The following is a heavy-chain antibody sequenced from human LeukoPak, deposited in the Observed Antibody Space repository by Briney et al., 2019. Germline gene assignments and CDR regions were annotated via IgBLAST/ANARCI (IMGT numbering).Heavy chain of an antibody. CDR1: GFTFSSYA. CDR2: ISYDGSNK. J-gene: IGHJ4*02. D-gene: IGHD2-21*02. Sequence: GRSLRLSCAASGFTFSSYAMHWVRQAPGKGLEWVAVISYDGSNKYYADSVKGRFTISRDNSKNTLYLQMNSLRAEDTAVYYCAKDSRHIVVVTAIPPYYFDYWGQGTLVTVSS. V-gene: IGHV3-30-3*01. CDR3: AKDSRHIVVVTAIPPYYFDY.